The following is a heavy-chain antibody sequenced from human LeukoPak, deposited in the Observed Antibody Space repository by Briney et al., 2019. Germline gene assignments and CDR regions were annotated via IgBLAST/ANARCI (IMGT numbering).Heavy chain of an antibody. D-gene: IGHD3-10*01. V-gene: IGHV1-46*01. Sequence: GASVRVSCSASGYTFTSSDMHWVRQSPRHRLEWRRIINPSGGSTSYAQKFQGRVTMTRDTSTSTVYMELSSLRSEDRAVYYCARGRTGYGMDVWGKGTTVTVSS. CDR1: GYTFTSSD. J-gene: IGHJ6*04. CDR2: INPSGGST. CDR3: ARGRTGYGMDV.